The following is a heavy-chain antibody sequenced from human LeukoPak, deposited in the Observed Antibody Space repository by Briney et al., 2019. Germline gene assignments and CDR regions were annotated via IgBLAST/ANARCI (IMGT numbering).Heavy chain of an antibody. D-gene: IGHD3-10*01. J-gene: IGHJ4*02. CDR3: ARGGYESSMVRGVIQEYYFDY. CDR1: GGSISSGSYY. CDR2: IYTSGST. Sequence: SETLSLTCTVSGGSISSGSYYWSWIRQPAGKGLEWIGRIYTSGSTSYNPSLKSRVTISVDTSKNQFSLKLSSVTAADTAVYYCARGGYESSMVRGVIQEYYFDYWGQGTLVTVSS. V-gene: IGHV4-61*02.